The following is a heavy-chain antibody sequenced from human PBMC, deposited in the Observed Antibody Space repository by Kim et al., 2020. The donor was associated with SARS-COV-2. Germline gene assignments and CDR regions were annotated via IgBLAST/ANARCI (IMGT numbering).Heavy chain of an antibody. D-gene: IGHD4-17*01. CDR2: IWYDGSNK. CDR3: ARDTWYGDYGFNWFDP. V-gene: IGHV3-33*01. J-gene: IGHJ5*02. CDR1: GFTFSSYG. Sequence: GGSLRLSCAASGFTFSSYGMHWVRQAPGKGLEWVAVIWYDGSNKYYADSVKGRFTISRDNSKNTLYLQMNSLRAEDTAVYYCARDTWYGDYGFNWFDPWGQGTLVTVSS.